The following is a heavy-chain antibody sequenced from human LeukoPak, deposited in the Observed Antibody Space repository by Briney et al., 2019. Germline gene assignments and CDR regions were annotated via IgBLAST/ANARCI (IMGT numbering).Heavy chain of an antibody. CDR3: ARGYSSDN. Sequence: GSLRLSCAASGFTVSSNYMSWVRQAPGKGLEWVSVIYSGGSTCYADSVKGRFTISRDNSKNTLNLQMNSLRAEDAAVYYCARGYSSDNWGQGTLVTVSS. J-gene: IGHJ4*02. CDR1: GFTVSSNY. D-gene: IGHD2-21*01. CDR2: IYSGGST. V-gene: IGHV3-66*01.